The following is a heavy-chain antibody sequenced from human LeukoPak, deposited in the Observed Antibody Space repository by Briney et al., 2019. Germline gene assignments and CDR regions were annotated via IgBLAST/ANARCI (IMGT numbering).Heavy chain of an antibody. V-gene: IGHV3-21*01. Sequence: GGSLRLSCAASGFTFSSYSMNWVRQAPGKGLEWVSSISSSSYIYYADSVKGRFTISRDNAKNSLYLQMNSLRAEDTAVYYCAREGGGYCSSTSCYRGYYFDYWGQGTLVTVSS. CDR2: ISSSSYI. CDR3: AREGGGYCSSTSCYRGYYFDY. D-gene: IGHD2-2*01. J-gene: IGHJ4*02. CDR1: GFTFSSYS.